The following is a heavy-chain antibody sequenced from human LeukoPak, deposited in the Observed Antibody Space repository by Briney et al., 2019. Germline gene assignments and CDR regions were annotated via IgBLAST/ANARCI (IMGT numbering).Heavy chain of an antibody. J-gene: IGHJ4*02. CDR1: GSSFSNYW. D-gene: IGHD3-10*01. V-gene: IGHV5-51*01. Sequence: GESLKISCKGSGSSFSNYWIGWVRQMPGKGLEWMGIIYPGDSDTRYSPSFQGQVTISADKSISTAYLQWSSLKASDTAMYYCARHPAARFGELDYFDYWGQGTLVTVSS. CDR2: IYPGDSDT. CDR3: ARHPAARFGELDYFDY.